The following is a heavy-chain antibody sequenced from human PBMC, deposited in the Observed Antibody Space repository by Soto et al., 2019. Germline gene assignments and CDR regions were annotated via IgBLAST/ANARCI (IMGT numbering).Heavy chain of an antibody. J-gene: IGHJ4*02. Sequence: GGSLRLSCAASGFTFSSYSMNWVRQAPGKGLEWVSSISSSSSYIYYADSVKGRFTISRDNAKNSLYLQMNSLRAEDTAVYYCARDRPGDIVVVVAATDFDYWGQGTLVTVSS. CDR2: ISSSSSYI. CDR3: ARDRPGDIVVVVAATDFDY. CDR1: GFTFSSYS. V-gene: IGHV3-21*01. D-gene: IGHD2-15*01.